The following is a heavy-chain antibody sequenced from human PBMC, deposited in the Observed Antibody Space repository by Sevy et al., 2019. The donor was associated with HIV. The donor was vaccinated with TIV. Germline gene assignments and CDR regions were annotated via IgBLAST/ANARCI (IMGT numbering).Heavy chain of an antibody. D-gene: IGHD3-10*01. J-gene: IGHJ3*02. CDR1: GFSFTWYW. CDR2: IKQDGSEK. V-gene: IGHV3-7*01. Sequence: GGSLRLSCAASGFSFTWYWMSWVRQTPEKGLEWVANIKQDGSEKNYVDSVKGRLTISRDNAKNSLYLQMNSLRSEDTAVYYCASKGGSRPNDDFDTWGQGTMVTVSS. CDR3: ASKGGSRPNDDFDT.